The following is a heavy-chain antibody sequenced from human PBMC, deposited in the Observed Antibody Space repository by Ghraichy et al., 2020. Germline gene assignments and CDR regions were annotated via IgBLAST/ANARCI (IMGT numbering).Heavy chain of an antibody. J-gene: IGHJ2*01. CDR1: GGSFSGYY. D-gene: IGHD5-24*01. CDR3: ARARGRLQFGQWYFDL. V-gene: IGHV4-34*01. Sequence: SETLSLTCAVYGGSFSGYYWSWIRQPPGKGLEWIGEINHSGSTNYNPSLKSRVTISVDTSKNQFSLKLSSVTAADTAVYYCARARGRLQFGQWYFDLWGRGTLVTVSS. CDR2: INHSGST.